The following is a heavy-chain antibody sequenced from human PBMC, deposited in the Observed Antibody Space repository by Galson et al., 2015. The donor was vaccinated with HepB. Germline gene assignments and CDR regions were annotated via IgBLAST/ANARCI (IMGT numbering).Heavy chain of an antibody. CDR3: ARDPRGRGYSYGWGYYYGMDV. Sequence: SLRLSCAASGFTFSSYWMSWVRQAPGKGLEWVANIKQDGSEKYYVDSVKGRFTISRDNAKNSLYLQMNSLRAEDTAVYYCARDPRGRGYSYGWGYYYGMDVWGQGTTVTVSS. V-gene: IGHV3-7*01. CDR1: GFTFSSYW. J-gene: IGHJ6*02. D-gene: IGHD5-18*01. CDR2: IKQDGSEK.